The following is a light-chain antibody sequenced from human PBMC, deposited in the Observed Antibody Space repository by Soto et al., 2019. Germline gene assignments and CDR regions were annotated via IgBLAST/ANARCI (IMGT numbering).Light chain of an antibody. J-gene: IGKJ1*01. CDR2: GES. CDR1: QSISINY. Sequence: ELVLTQSPGTLSVSPGERATLSCRASQSISINYVAWYQQRTGQAPRLLIYGESGRATGIPDRFSGSESGTDLNLTISIVEAEDSAVYFCQKYGTSPRTCGQGTKVDIK. V-gene: IGKV3-20*01. CDR3: QKYGTSPRT.